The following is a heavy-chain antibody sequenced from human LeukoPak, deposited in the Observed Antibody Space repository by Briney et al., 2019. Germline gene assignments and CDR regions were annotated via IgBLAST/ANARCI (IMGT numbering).Heavy chain of an antibody. J-gene: IGHJ4*02. CDR2: TNNDGRST. V-gene: IGHV3-74*01. CDR1: GFTFSSYW. D-gene: IGHD6-13*01. CDR3: ARGGPYSSSSWDY. Sequence: GGSLRLSCAASGFTFSSYWMHWVRQAPGKGLVWVSGTNNDGRSTRYADSVKGRFTISSDNAKNTLYLQMNSLRAEDTAVYYCARGGPYSSSSWDYWGQGTLVTVSS.